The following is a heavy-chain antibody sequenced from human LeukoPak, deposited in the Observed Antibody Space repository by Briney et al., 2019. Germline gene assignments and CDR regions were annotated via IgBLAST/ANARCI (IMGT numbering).Heavy chain of an antibody. CDR2: INHSGST. CDR3: ARIRVPAAIRDFDY. CDR1: GGSFSGYY. Sequence: SETLSLTCAVYGGSFSGYYWSWIRQPPGKGLEWIGEINHSGSTNYNPSLKSRVTISVDTSKNQFSLKLSSVTAADTAVYYCARIRVPAAIRDFDYWGQGTLVTVSS. D-gene: IGHD2-2*01. V-gene: IGHV4-34*01. J-gene: IGHJ4*02.